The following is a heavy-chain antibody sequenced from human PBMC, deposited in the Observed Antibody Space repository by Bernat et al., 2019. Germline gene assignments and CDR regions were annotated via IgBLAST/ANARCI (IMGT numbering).Heavy chain of an antibody. J-gene: IGHJ4*02. V-gene: IGHV3-23*01. CDR2: ISGSGGST. Sequence: EVQLLESGGGLVQPGGSLRLSCAASGFTFSSYAMSWVRQAPGKGLEWVSAISGSGGSTYYADSVKGRFTISRDNSKNTLYLQMNSLRAEDTAVYYGAQPLRGGYSFLPESDYWGQGTLFTVSS. CDR3: AQPLRGGYSFLPESDY. CDR1: GFTFSSYA. D-gene: IGHD5-12*01.